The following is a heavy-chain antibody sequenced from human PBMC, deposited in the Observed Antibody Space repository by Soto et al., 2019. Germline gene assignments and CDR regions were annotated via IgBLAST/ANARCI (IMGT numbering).Heavy chain of an antibody. CDR2: ISWDGGST. CDR3: AKDMEDWAFDY. J-gene: IGHJ4*02. D-gene: IGHD3-9*01. V-gene: IGHV3-43*01. Sequence: GGSLRLSCAASGVTFSSYWMHWVRQAPGKGLVWVSLISWDGGSTYYADSVKGRFTISRDNSKNSLYLQMNSLRTEDTALYYCAKDMEDWAFDYWGQGTLVTVSS. CDR1: GVTFSSYW.